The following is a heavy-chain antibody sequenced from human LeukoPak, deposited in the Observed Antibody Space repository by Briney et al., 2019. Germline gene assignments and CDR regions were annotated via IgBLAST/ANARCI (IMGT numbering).Heavy chain of an antibody. V-gene: IGHV4-59*10. CDR3: ARGGDYPDY. D-gene: IGHD3-16*01. CDR2: IYTSGST. CDR1: GGSFSGYY. J-gene: IGHJ4*02. Sequence: SETLSLACAVYGGSFSGYYWSWIRQPAGKGLEWIGRIYTSGSTNYNPSLKSRVTISVDTSKNQFSLKLSSVTAADTAVYYCARGGDYPDYWGQGTLVTVSS.